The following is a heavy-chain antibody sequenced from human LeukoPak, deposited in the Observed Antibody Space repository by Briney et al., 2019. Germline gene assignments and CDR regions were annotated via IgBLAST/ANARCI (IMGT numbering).Heavy chain of an antibody. V-gene: IGHV3-21*01. Sequence: GGSLRLSCAASGFTLRTYTLNWVRQAPGKGLEWVSSISSTSTYTHYADSVKGRFTISRDNAKNSLYLQMNSLRVEDTAVYYCAAGLATPYWGQGTLVTVSS. CDR3: AAGLATPY. CDR1: GFTLRTYT. D-gene: IGHD2-15*01. CDR2: ISSTSTYT. J-gene: IGHJ4*02.